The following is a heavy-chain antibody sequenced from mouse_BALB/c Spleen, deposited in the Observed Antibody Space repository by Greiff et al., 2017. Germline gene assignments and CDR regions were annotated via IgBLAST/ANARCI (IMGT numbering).Heavy chain of an antibody. V-gene: IGHV3-6*02. CDR2: ISYDGSN. CDR3: ALYGHDVWWYFDV. CDR1: GYSITSGYY. Sequence: EVQLQQSGPGLVKPSQSLSLTCSVTGYSITSGYYWNWIRQFPGNKLEWMGYISYDGSNNYNPSLKNRISITRDTSKNQFFLKLNSVTTEDTATYYCALYGHDVWWYFDVWGAGTTVTVSS. D-gene: IGHD1-1*02. J-gene: IGHJ1*01.